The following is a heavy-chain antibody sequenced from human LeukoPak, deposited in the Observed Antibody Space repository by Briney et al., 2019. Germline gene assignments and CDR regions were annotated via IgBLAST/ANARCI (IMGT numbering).Heavy chain of an antibody. D-gene: IGHD3-22*01. CDR2: IYYSGST. CDR3: ARVLVVITTYYFDY. J-gene: IGHJ4*02. V-gene: IGHV4-31*03. CDR1: GGSLSSGGYY. Sequence: PSQTLSLTCTVSGGSLSSGGYYWRWIRQHPGKGLEWIGYIYYSGSTYYNPSLKSRVTISVDTSKNQFSLKLSSVTAADTAVYYCARVLVVITTYYFDYWGQGTLVTVSS.